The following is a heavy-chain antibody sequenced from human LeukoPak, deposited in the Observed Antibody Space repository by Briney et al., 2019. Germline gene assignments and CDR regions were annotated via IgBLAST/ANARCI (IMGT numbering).Heavy chain of an antibody. CDR1: GFTVSSNY. CDR3: ARPMADNYYYYGMDV. V-gene: IGHV3-53*01. J-gene: IGHJ6*02. D-gene: IGHD3-10*01. CDR2: IYSGGST. Sequence: GGSLRLSCAASGFTVSSNYMSWVRQAPGKGLEWVSVIYSGGSTYYADSAKGRFTISRDNSKNTLYLQMNSLRAEDTAVYYCARPMADNYYYYGMDVWGQGTTVTVSS.